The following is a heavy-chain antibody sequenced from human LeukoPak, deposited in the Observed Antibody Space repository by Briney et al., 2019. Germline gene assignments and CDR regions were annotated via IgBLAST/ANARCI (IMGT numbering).Heavy chain of an antibody. CDR1: GYTFTSYV. CDR3: ARERNNCYGSSGCVGDSYMDV. Sequence: GASLKVSCKASGYTFTSYVMNWVRQAPGQGLEWMGRINTNTGKPTYAQAFTGPFVFSLDTSVSTAYLQISTLKADDTAVYYCARERNNCYGSSGCVGDSYMDVWGKGTTVTVPS. J-gene: IGHJ6*03. V-gene: IGHV7-4-1*02. D-gene: IGHD3-22*01. CDR2: INTNTGKP.